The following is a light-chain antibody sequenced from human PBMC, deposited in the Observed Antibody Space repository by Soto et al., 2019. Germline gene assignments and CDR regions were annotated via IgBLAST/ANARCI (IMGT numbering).Light chain of an antibody. CDR1: QSVSSSY. CDR2: GAS. V-gene: IGKV3-20*01. J-gene: IGKJ3*01. Sequence: EIVLTQSPGTLSLSPGERGTLSCRGSQSVSSSYLAWYQQKPGQAPRLLIYGASSRATGIPDRFSGSGSGTDFTLTISRLEPEDFAVYYCQQYGSSLLFTFGPGTKVDIK. CDR3: QQYGSSLLFT.